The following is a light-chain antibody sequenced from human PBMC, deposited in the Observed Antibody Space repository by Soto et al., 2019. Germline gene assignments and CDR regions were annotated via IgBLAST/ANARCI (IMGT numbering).Light chain of an antibody. CDR2: KAS. CDR1: QTISSL. J-gene: IGKJ1*01. V-gene: IGKV1-5*03. CDR3: QHYNSYSEA. Sequence: DIQMTQSPSTLSGSVGDRVTITCRASQTISSLLAWYHQKPGKAPKLLIYKASTLKSGGPSRFSGSGSGTEFTLTISSLQPDDFTTYYCQHYNSYSEAFGQGTKVDIK.